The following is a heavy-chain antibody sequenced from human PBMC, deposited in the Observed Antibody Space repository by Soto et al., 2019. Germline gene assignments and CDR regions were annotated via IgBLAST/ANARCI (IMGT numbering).Heavy chain of an antibody. Sequence: SETLSLTCAVYGGSFSGYYWSWIRQPPGKGLEWIGEINHSGSTNYNPSLKSRVTISVDTSKNQFSLKLSSVTAADTAVYYCARGEGAAAGTRYFAYWGQGTLVTVSS. CDR3: ARGEGAAAGTRYFAY. J-gene: IGHJ4*02. D-gene: IGHD6-13*01. CDR2: INHSGST. CDR1: GGSFSGYY. V-gene: IGHV4-34*01.